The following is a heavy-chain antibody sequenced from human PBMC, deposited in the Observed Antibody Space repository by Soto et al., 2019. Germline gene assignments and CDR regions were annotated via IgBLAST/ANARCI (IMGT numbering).Heavy chain of an antibody. D-gene: IGHD5-18*01. CDR1: GGTFSSYA. V-gene: IGHV1-69*13. J-gene: IGHJ5*02. Sequence: SVKVSCKASGGTFSSYAISWVRQAPGQGLEWMGGIIPIFGTANYAQKFQGRVTITADESTSTAYMELSSLRSEDTAVYYCARDRSSGYSYGYGIGFWFDPWGQGTLVTVSS. CDR2: IIPIFGTA. CDR3: ARDRSSGYSYGYGIGFWFDP.